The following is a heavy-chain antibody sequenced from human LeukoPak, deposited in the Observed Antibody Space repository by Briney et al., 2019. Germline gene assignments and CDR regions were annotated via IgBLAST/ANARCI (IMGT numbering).Heavy chain of an antibody. CDR1: GFTFSSYS. Sequence: GGSLRLSCAASGFTFSSYSMNWVRQAPGKGLEWVSSISSSSSYIYYADSVEGRFTISRDNAKNSLYLQMNSLRAEDTAVYYCAREKGYAGYYFDYWGQGTLVTVSS. CDR3: AREKGYAGYYFDY. CDR2: ISSSSSYI. J-gene: IGHJ4*02. D-gene: IGHD5-12*01. V-gene: IGHV3-21*01.